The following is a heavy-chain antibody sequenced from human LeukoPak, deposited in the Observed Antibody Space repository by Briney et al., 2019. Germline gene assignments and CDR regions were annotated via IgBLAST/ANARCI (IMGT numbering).Heavy chain of an antibody. J-gene: IGHJ4*02. V-gene: IGHV3-43*01. CDR1: GFSFDDYT. CDR2: ITWNGGST. Sequence: GGSLRLSCAASGFSFDDYTMHWVRQAPGKGLDWVSLITWNGGSTFYADSVKGRFSISRDNNKNSLNLPMNSLTTEDSALYYCVKERLRYFDYWGQGTLVTVSS. CDR3: VKERLRYFDY.